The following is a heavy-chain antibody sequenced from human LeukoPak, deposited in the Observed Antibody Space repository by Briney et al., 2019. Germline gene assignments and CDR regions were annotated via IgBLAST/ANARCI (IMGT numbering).Heavy chain of an antibody. Sequence: SETLSLTCTVSGGSISSHYWSWIRQPPGKGLEWIGYIYYSGSTNYNPSLKSRVTISVDTSKNQFSLKLSSVTAADTAVYYCARGGLDFWSGYYPYYYYYMDVWGKGTTVTVSS. J-gene: IGHJ6*03. CDR1: GGSISSHY. D-gene: IGHD3-3*01. CDR2: IYYSGST. V-gene: IGHV4-59*11. CDR3: ARGGLDFWSGYYPYYYYYMDV.